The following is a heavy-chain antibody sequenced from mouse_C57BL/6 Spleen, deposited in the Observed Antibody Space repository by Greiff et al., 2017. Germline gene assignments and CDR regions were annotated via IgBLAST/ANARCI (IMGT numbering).Heavy chain of an antibody. CDR2: INPGSGGT. CDR3: AKGGGVFITTVVAPFDY. J-gene: IGHJ2*01. CDR1: GYAFTNYL. Sequence: QVQLKQSGAELVRPGTSVKVSCKASGYAFTNYLIEWVKQRPGQGLEWIGVINPGSGGTNYNEKFKGKATLTADKSSNTAYMQHSILTSGDSAVYFCAKGGGVFITTVVAPFDYWGQGTTLTVSS. D-gene: IGHD1-1*01. V-gene: IGHV1-54*01.